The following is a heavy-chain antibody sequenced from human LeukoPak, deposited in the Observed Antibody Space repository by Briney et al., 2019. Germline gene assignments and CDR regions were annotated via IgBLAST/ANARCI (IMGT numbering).Heavy chain of an antibody. J-gene: IGHJ4*02. CDR2: ISSSSSYI. V-gene: IGHV3-21*01. D-gene: IGHD6-19*01. CDR1: GFTFSSYS. CDR3: ARADPIAVAGNFDY. Sequence: GGSLRLSYAASGFTFSSYSMNWVRQAPGKGLEWVSSISSSSSYIYYADSVKGRFTISRDNAKNSLYLQMNSLRAEDTAVYYCARADPIAVAGNFDYWGQGTLVTVSS.